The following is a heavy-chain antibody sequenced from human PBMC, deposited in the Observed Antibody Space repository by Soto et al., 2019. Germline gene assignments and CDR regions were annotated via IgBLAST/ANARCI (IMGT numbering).Heavy chain of an antibody. J-gene: IGHJ4*02. CDR2: ITGTSAFT. V-gene: IGHV3-21*01. Sequence: PGGSLRLSCAASGFVFSDFQFNWVRQAPGGGLEWLSSITGTSAFTEYAESIEGRFTISRDNPNKLLFLHMDNLRPEDTAVYYSARDNLAFQGAFDLWGQGTLVTVS. CDR1: GFVFSDFQ. D-gene: IGHD3-16*01. CDR3: ARDNLAFQGAFDL.